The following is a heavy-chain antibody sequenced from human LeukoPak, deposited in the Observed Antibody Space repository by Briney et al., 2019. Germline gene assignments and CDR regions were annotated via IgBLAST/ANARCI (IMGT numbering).Heavy chain of an antibody. CDR2: ASRDSSTI. Sequence: KPGGSLRLSCAASGFTFYDYDMHWVRQVPGKGLEGVGGASRDSSTIAYGDSVMGRFTISRDKARNYMYLHMNSPRTADTALYYCAKDLPVGTTPRVYAFDVWGQGTMVTVS. CDR1: GFTFYDYD. V-gene: IGHV3-9*01. CDR3: AKDLPVGTTPRVYAFDV. D-gene: IGHD1-26*01. J-gene: IGHJ3*01.